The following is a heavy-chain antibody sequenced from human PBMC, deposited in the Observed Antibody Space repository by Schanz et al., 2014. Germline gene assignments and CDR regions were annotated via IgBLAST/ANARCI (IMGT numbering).Heavy chain of an antibody. CDR2: IWYDGNNK. J-gene: IGHJ3*02. Sequence: QVQLVESGGGVVQPGRSLRLSCAASGFTFSSYGMHWVRQAPGKGLEWVAVIWYDGNNKYYADSVKGRFTISRDKSKNILDLQMNSLRAEDTALYYCAKYPHKDHGGKPQTFDIWGQGTMVTVSS. CDR3: AKYPHKDHGGKPQTFDI. D-gene: IGHD4-17*01. V-gene: IGHV3-33*08. CDR1: GFTFSSYG.